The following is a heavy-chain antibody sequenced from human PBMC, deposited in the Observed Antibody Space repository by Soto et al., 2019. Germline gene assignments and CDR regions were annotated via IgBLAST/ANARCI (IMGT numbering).Heavy chain of an antibody. CDR1: GFTFSSYG. V-gene: IGHV3-30*18. J-gene: IGHJ4*02. CDR3: AKDPGVWGSYRPKPDFDY. CDR2: ISYDGSNK. D-gene: IGHD3-16*02. Sequence: GGSLRLSCAASGFTFSSYGIHWVRQAPGKGLEWVAVISYDGSNKYYADSVKGRFTISRDNSKNTLYLQMNSLRAEDTAVYYCAKDPGVWGSYRPKPDFDYWGQGTLVTVSS.